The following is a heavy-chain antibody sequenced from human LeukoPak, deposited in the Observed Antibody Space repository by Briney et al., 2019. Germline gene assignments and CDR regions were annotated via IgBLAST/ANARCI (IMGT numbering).Heavy chain of an antibody. V-gene: IGHV4-59*01. CDR2: IYYSGST. Sequence: SETLSLTCTVSGGSISSYYWSWIRQPPGKGLEWIGYIYYSGSTNYNPSLKSRVTISVDTSKNQFSLKLSSVTAADTAVYYCARKSVTVGSSSFSVYYYYYMDVWGKGTTVTVSS. CDR3: ARKSVTVGSSSFSVYYYYYMDV. D-gene: IGHD6-6*01. J-gene: IGHJ6*03. CDR1: GGSISSYY.